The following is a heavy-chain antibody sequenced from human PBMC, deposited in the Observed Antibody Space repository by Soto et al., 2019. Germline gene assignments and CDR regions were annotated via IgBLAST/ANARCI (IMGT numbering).Heavy chain of an antibody. J-gene: IGHJ6*02. V-gene: IGHV4-31*03. CDR2: IYYSGSI. Sequence: PSETLSLTCTVSGGSISSGGYYWSWIRQHPGRGLEWIGYIYYSGSIYYNPSLKSRVTISVDTSKNQFSLDLSSVTAADTAVYYCARVRYCSGGSCYGYYYYYGMDVWGQGTTVTVSS. D-gene: IGHD2-15*01. CDR1: GGSISSGGYY. CDR3: ARVRYCSGGSCYGYYYYYGMDV.